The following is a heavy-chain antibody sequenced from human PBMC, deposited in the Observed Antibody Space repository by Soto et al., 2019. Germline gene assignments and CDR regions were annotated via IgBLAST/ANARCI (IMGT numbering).Heavy chain of an antibody. J-gene: IGHJ4*02. CDR2: IIPIFGTA. CDR1: GGTFSGYA. D-gene: IGHD3-10*01. CDR3: ARIMVRGVSIDY. Sequence: SVKVSCKASGGTFSGYAISWVRQAPGQGLEWMGGIIPIFGTANYAQKFQGRVTITADESTSTAYMELSSLRSEDTAVYYCARIMVRGVSIDYWGQGTLVTVSS. V-gene: IGHV1-69*13.